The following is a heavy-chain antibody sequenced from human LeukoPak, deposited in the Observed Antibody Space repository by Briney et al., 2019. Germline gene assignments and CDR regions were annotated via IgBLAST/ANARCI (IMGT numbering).Heavy chain of an antibody. Sequence: ASVKVSCKASGYTFTSYDINWVRQATGQGLEWMGWISAYNGNTNYAQKLQGRVTMTTDTSTSTAYMELRSLRSDDTAVYYCARLYSSGWIDYWGQGTLVTVSS. D-gene: IGHD6-19*01. CDR1: GYTFTSYD. CDR2: ISAYNGNT. J-gene: IGHJ4*02. V-gene: IGHV1-18*01. CDR3: ARLYSSGWIDY.